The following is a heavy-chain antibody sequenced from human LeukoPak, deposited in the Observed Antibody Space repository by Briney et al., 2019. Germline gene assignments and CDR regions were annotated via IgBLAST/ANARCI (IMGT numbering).Heavy chain of an antibody. CDR1: GFTFSSYW. D-gene: IGHD3-9*01. CDR2: IKQDGSEK. Sequence: GGSLRLSCAASGFTFSSYWMSWVRQAPGKGLEWVANIKQDGSEKYYVDSVKGRFTISRDNAKNSLYLQMNSLRAEDTAVYYCAREGRYFDWLPYDVAFDIWGQGTMVTVSS. V-gene: IGHV3-7*01. CDR3: AREGRYFDWLPYDVAFDI. J-gene: IGHJ3*02.